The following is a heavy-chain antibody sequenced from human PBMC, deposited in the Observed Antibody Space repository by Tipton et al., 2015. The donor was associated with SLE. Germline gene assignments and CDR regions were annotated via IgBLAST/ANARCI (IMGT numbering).Heavy chain of an antibody. D-gene: IGHD2/OR15-2a*01. CDR2: TYHRSKWYY. CDR1: GDSVSSNTVA. J-gene: IGHJ3*01. CDR3: ARGTFSAFDL. V-gene: IGHV6-1*01. Sequence: GLVKPSQTLSLTCAISGDSVSSNTVAWNWIRQSPSSGLEWLGRTYHRSKWYYDYALSLKSRITINPDTSKNQFSLQLNSMTPEDTAVYYCARGTFSAFDLWSQRQLVTVPP.